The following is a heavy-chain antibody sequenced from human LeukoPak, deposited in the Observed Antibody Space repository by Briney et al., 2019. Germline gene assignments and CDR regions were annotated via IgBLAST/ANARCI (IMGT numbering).Heavy chain of an antibody. Sequence: GGSLRLSCAASGFTVSNFYMTWVRQAPGKGLEWVSVIYSGGSTYYADSVKGRFTISRDNSKNTLYLQMNSLRAEDTAVYYCAKDLGSGWYAGYFQHWGQGTLVNVSS. D-gene: IGHD6-19*01. J-gene: IGHJ1*01. CDR1: GFTVSNFY. CDR3: AKDLGSGWYAGYFQH. CDR2: IYSGGST. V-gene: IGHV3-53*01.